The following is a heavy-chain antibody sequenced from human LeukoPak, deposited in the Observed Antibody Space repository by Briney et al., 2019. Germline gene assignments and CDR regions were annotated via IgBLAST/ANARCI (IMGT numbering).Heavy chain of an antibody. J-gene: IGHJ3*02. CDR1: GFTFSDFS. D-gene: IGHD5-18*01. Sequence: GGSLRLSCVASGFTFSDFSLNWVRQAPGKGLEWVAVISYDGSNKYYADSVKGRFTISRDNSKNTLYLQMNSLRAEDTAVYYCARDPGYFDAFDIWGQGTMVTVSS. CDR3: ARDPGYFDAFDI. V-gene: IGHV3-30*03. CDR2: ISYDGSNK.